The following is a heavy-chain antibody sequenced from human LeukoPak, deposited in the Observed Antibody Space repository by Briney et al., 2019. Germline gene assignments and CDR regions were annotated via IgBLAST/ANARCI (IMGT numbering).Heavy chain of an antibody. CDR3: ASGRQLGY. CDR1: GFTFSNYW. Sequence: GGSLRLSCAASGFTFSNYWMSWVRQAPGKGLEWVANIKEDGSEKYYVDSVKGRFTISRDNARNSLYLQMNSLRAEDSAVYYCASGRQLGYWGQGTLVTVSS. V-gene: IGHV3-7*01. CDR2: IKEDGSEK. J-gene: IGHJ4*02. D-gene: IGHD6-13*01.